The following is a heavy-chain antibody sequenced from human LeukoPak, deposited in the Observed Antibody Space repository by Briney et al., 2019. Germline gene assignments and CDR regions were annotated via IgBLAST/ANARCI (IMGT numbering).Heavy chain of an antibody. CDR1: GFTFSNYD. CDR2: IRSTGAGGNT. CDR3: TRNGGGLGY. Sequence: GGSLRLSCAASGFTFSNYDMIWVRQAPRKGLEWVSSIRSTGAGGNTYSADSVKGRFTTSRDDSKSTLFLQMDSLTAEDTAVYYCTRNGGGLGYWGQGALVTVSS. J-gene: IGHJ4*02. V-gene: IGHV3-23*01. D-gene: IGHD3-16*01.